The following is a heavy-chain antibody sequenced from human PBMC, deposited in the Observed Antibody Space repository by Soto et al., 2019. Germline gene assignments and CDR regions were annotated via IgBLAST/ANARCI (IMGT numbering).Heavy chain of an antibody. D-gene: IGHD2-15*01. CDR1: GYTFTNYA. CDR2: INAGNGNT. J-gene: IGHJ4*02. Sequence: ASVKVSCKASGYTFTNYAMHWVRQAPGQRLEWMGWINAGNGNTKYSQKFQGRVTITRDTSASTAYMDLSSLRSEDTAVYYCARGPGGPDGLRDYSGQGTLVTVSS. CDR3: ARGPGGPDGLRDY. V-gene: IGHV1-3*01.